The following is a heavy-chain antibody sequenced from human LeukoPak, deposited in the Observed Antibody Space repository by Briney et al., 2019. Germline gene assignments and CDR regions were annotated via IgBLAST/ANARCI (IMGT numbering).Heavy chain of an antibody. CDR3: AVRGTRLGELSH. J-gene: IGHJ4*02. CDR1: GFTFSSNA. CDR2: LSGSGGGT. V-gene: IGHV3-23*01. D-gene: IGHD3-16*02. Sequence: GGSLRLSCAASGFTFSSNAMSWVRQAPGKGLEWVSALSGSGGGTYYADSVKGRFTISRDNSKNTLYLQMNSLRAEDTAVYYCAVRGTRLGELSHWGQGTLVTVSS.